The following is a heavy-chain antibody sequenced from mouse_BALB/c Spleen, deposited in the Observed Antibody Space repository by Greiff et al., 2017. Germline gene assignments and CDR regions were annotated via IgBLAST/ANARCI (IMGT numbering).Heavy chain of an antibody. CDR2: IRLKSDNYAT. CDR1: GFTFSSYW. J-gene: IGHJ3*01. CDR3: TVGGKRAWFAY. Sequence: EVQGVESGGGLVQPGGSMKLSCVASGFTFSSYWMSWVRQSPEKGLEWVAEIRLKSDNYATHYAESVKGKFTISRDDSKSRLYLQMNSLRAEDTGIYYCTVGGKRAWFAYWGQGTLVTVSA. V-gene: IGHV6-3*01. D-gene: IGHD2-1*01.